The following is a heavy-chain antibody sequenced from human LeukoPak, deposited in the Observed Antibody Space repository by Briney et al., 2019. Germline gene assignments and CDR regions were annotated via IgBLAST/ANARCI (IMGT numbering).Heavy chain of an antibody. Sequence: GGSLRLSCVASGFTFSLYGMSWVRQAPGKGLEWVSSVSGGGDKSDHADSVKGRFTISRDNARNTLYLQMSSLRAGDTAVYYCGGSEDGYIDYWGQGTLVTVSS. V-gene: IGHV3-23*01. CDR3: GGSEDGYIDY. D-gene: IGHD5-24*01. CDR2: VSGGGDKS. J-gene: IGHJ4*02. CDR1: GFTFSLYG.